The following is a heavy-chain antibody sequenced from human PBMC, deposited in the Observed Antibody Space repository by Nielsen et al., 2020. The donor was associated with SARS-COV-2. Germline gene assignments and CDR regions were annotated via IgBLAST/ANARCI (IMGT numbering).Heavy chain of an antibody. J-gene: IGHJ6*03. D-gene: IGHD6-13*01. CDR2: IIPIFDTA. CDR3: ARGEWAASPLSDYYYYMDV. V-gene: IGHV1-69*13. Sequence: SVKVSCKASGGTFSSYAISWVRQAPGQGLEWMGGIIPIFDTANYAQKFQGRVTITADESTSTAYMELSSLRSEDTAVYYCARGEWAASPLSDYYYYMDVWGKGTTVTVSS. CDR1: GGTFSSYA.